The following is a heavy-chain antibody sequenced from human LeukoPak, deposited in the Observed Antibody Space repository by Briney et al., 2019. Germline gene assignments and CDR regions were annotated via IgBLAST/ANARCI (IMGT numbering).Heavy chain of an antibody. CDR2: ISSSSSTI. CDR3: AKKESRYCSSTSCLIGMDV. Sequence: GGSLRLSCAASGFTFSSYSMNWVRQAPGKGLEWVSYISSSSSTIYYADSVKGRFTISRDNSKNTLYLQMNSLRAEDTVVYYCAKKESRYCSSTSCLIGMDVWGQGTTVTVSS. CDR1: GFTFSSYS. V-gene: IGHV3-48*01. J-gene: IGHJ6*02. D-gene: IGHD2-2*01.